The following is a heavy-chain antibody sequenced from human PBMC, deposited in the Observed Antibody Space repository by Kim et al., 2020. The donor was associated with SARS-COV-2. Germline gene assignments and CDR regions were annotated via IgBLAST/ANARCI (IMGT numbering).Heavy chain of an antibody. CDR2: INAGNGNT. CDR3: ARELDYDFWSGYVYYYGMDV. V-gene: IGHV1-3*01. J-gene: IGHJ6*02. D-gene: IGHD3-3*01. CDR1: GYTFTSYA. Sequence: ASVKVSCKASGYTFTSYAMHWVRQAPGQRLEWMGWINAGNGNTKYSQKFQGRVTITRDTSASTAYMELSSLRSEDTAVYYCARELDYDFWSGYVYYYGMDVWGQGTTVTVSS.